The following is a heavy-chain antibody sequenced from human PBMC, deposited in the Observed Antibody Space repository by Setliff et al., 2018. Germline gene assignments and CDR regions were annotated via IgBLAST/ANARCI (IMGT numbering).Heavy chain of an antibody. CDR2: IKQDGSEK. CDR1: GFTFGHYT. D-gene: IGHD3-16*01. J-gene: IGHJ4*02. Sequence: SGGSLRLSCAASGFTFGHYTMNWVRQAPGKGLEWVANIKQDGSEKYYVDSVKGRFTISRDNAKNSLYLQMNSLRAEDTAVYYCARDGGEYWGQGTLVTVSS. V-gene: IGHV3-7*01. CDR3: ARDGGEY.